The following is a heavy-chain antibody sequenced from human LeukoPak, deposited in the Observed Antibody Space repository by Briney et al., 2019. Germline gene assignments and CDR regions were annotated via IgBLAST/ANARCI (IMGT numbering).Heavy chain of an antibody. D-gene: IGHD3-3*01. V-gene: IGHV3-15*01. Sequence: GGSLRLSCAASGFTFSNAWMSWVRQAPGKGLEWVGRIKSKTDGGTTDYAAPVKGRFTISRDDSKNTLYLQMNSLKTEDTAVYYCTTDAPDPYDFWSGYYIGYWGQGTLVTVSS. CDR3: TTDAPDPYDFWSGYYIGY. CDR1: GFTFSNAW. J-gene: IGHJ4*02. CDR2: IKSKTDGGTT.